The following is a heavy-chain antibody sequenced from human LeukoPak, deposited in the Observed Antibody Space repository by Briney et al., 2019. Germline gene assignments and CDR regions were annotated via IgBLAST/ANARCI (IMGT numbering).Heavy chain of an antibody. J-gene: IGHJ4*02. Sequence: SETLSLTCAVYGGSFSGYYWSWIRQPPGKGLGWIGEINHSGSTNYNPSLKSRVTISVDTSKNQFSLKLSSVTAADTAVYYCARDKSGSSGWYSYFDYWGQGTLVTVSS. CDR3: ARDKSGSSGWYSYFDY. V-gene: IGHV4-34*01. D-gene: IGHD6-19*01. CDR2: INHSGST. CDR1: GGSFSGYY.